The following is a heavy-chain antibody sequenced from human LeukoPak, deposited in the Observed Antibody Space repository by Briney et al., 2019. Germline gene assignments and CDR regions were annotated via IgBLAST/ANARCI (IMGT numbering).Heavy chain of an antibody. J-gene: IGHJ6*02. CDR1: GITFSNYD. V-gene: IGHV3-23*01. CDR3: AKVKDYYYYAMDV. Sequence: PGGSLRLSCGASGITFSNYDMSWVRQAPGKGLEWVSAIRDSGGSTYYADSVKGRFTISRDNSKNTLYLQMNSLRAEDTAIYYCAKVKDYYYYAMDVWGLGTTVTVSS. CDR2: IRDSGGST.